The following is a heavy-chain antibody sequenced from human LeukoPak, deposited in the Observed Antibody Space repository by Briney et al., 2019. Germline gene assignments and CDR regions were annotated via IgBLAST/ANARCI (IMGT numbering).Heavy chain of an antibody. J-gene: IGHJ3*02. CDR1: GYTFTRYA. D-gene: IGHD3-22*01. CDR2: IIPIFGTA. V-gene: IGHV1-69*06. CDR3: ARPPYYYDSSGNPDAFDI. Sequence: GASVKVSCKASGYTFTRYAISWVRQAPGQGLEWMGGIIPIFGTANYAQKFQGRVTITADKSTSTAYMELSSLRSEDTAVYYCARPPYYYDSSGNPDAFDIWGQGTMVTVSS.